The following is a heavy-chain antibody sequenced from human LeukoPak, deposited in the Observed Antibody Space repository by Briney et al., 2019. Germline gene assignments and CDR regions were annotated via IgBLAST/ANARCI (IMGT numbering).Heavy chain of an antibody. V-gene: IGHV1-18*01. D-gene: IGHD2-2*01. Sequence: ASVEVSCKASGYTFTSYGISWVRQAPGQGLEWMGWISAYNGNTNYAQKLQGRVTMTTDTSTSTAYMELRSLRSDDTAVYYCARGSIVPAKYLYYYYYMDVWGKGTTVTVSS. CDR2: ISAYNGNT. J-gene: IGHJ6*03. CDR1: GYTFTSYG. CDR3: ARGSIVPAKYLYYYYYMDV.